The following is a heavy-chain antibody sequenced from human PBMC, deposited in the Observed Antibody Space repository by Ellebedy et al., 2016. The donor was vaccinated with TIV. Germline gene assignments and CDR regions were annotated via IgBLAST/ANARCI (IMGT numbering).Heavy chain of an antibody. D-gene: IGHD4-17*01. J-gene: IGHJ3*02. CDR1: GGSFSGYY. V-gene: IGHV4-34*01. Sequence: GSLRLSCAVYGGSFSGYYWSWIRQPPGKGLEWIGSIYHSGSTYYTPSLKSRVTISVDTSKNEFSLKLSSVTAADTAVYYCARFTTAVTPFYAFDIWGQGTMVTVSS. CDR2: IYHSGST. CDR3: ARFTTAVTPFYAFDI.